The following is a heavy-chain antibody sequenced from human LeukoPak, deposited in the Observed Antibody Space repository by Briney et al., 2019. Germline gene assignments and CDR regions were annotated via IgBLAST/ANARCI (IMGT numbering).Heavy chain of an antibody. CDR2: IHYSGST. J-gene: IGHJ4*02. D-gene: IGHD6-13*01. Sequence: ASETLSLTCTVSGCSINSGDHYWSWVRQPPGKGLEWIGHIHYSGSTYYNPSLKSRVTISADMSKNQFSLQLRSVAAAATAVYYCDSIRATGTEYYFDYWGQGTLVTVSS. CDR3: DSIRATGTEYYFDY. V-gene: IGHV4-30-4*01. CDR1: GCSINSGDHY.